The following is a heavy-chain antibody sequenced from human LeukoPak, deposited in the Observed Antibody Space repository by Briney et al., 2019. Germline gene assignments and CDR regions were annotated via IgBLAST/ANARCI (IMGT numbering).Heavy chain of an antibody. D-gene: IGHD1-26*01. Sequence: GGSLRLSCAGSGFTFSSYAMSWVRQAPGKGLEWVSTISGSGGAGAYYADSVKGRFTLSRDNSRNTLYLAMNRLRAEDTAVYYCGKDRGGSPFYGMDVWGQGTTVTVSS. CDR3: GKDRGGSPFYGMDV. J-gene: IGHJ6*02. CDR1: GFTFSSYA. CDR2: ISGSGGAGA. V-gene: IGHV3-23*01.